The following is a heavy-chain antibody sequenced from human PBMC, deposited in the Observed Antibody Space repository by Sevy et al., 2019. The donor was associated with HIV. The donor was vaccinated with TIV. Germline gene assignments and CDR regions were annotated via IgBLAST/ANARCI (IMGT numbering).Heavy chain of an antibody. CDR1: GGSISRYY. D-gene: IGHD3-22*01. Sequence: SETLSLTCTVSGGSISRYYWSWIRQPPGKGLEWIGCIHSSGSTNYNPSLESRVAISVDTSKNHFSIKLNSVTGADTAVYFCARWGSTYYYDSSAFDYWGQGTLVTVSS. CDR2: IHSSGST. CDR3: ARWGSTYYYDSSAFDY. J-gene: IGHJ4*02. V-gene: IGHV4-59*01.